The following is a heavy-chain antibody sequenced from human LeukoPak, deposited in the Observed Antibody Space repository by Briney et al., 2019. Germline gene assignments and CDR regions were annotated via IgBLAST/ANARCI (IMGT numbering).Heavy chain of an antibody. CDR3: AQGGSEIYYFYHGMDV. V-gene: IGHV3-33*01. J-gene: IGHJ6*02. Sequence: GGSLRLSCATSGFTFSSYGFHWVRQAPIKELEWVAVIWYDGSKKYYADSVKGRFTISRDDSKNTIYLQMDSLRAEDTAMYYCAQGGSEIYYFYHGMDVWGRGTTVTVSS. CDR2: IWYDGSKK. D-gene: IGHD3-10*01. CDR1: GFTFSSYG.